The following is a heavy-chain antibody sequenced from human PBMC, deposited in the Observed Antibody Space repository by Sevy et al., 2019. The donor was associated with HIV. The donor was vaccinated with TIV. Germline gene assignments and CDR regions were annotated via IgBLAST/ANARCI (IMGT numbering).Heavy chain of an antibody. D-gene: IGHD2-2*01. V-gene: IGHV3-7*03. J-gene: IGHJ6*02. CDR1: GFTFSSYW. CDR2: IKQDGSEK. CDR3: ARDTCSSTSCYFYGHYYYYGMDV. Sequence: GGSLRLSCAASGFTFSSYWMSWVRQAPGKGLEWVANIKQDGSEKYYVDSVKGRFTISRDNAKNSLYLQMNSLRAEDTAGYYCARDTCSSTSCYFYGHYYYYGMDVWGQGTTVTVSS.